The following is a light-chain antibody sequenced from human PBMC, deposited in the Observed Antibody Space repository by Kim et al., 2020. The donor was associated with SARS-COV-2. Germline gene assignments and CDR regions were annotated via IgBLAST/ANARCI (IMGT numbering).Light chain of an antibody. V-gene: IGLV3-19*01. CDR3: NSRDSNNNVL. CDR2: GKN. CDR1: SLRSYY. Sequence: VALGQTVRITCQGDSLRSYYATRYPQKPGQAPILVIYGKNNRPSGIPDRFSGSSSGNTASLTITGTQAGDEADYYCNSRDSNNNVLFGGGTQLTVL. J-gene: IGLJ2*01.